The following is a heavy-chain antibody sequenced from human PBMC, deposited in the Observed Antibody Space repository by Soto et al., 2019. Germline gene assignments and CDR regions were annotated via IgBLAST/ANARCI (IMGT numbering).Heavy chain of an antibody. CDR3: ARRRLGMEGYYFDY. D-gene: IGHD7-27*01. V-gene: IGHV4-39*01. Sequence: SETLSLTCTVSGGSISSSSYYWGWIRQPPGKGLEWIGCIYYSGSTYYNPSLKSRLTISVDTSKNQFSLKLSSVTAADTAVYYCARRRLGMEGYYFDYWGQGTLVTVSS. J-gene: IGHJ4*02. CDR2: IYYSGST. CDR1: GGSISSSSYY.